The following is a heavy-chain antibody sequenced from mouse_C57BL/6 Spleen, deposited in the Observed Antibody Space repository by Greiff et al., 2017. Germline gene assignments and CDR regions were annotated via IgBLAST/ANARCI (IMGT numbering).Heavy chain of an antibody. CDR2: IYPGDGDT. D-gene: IGHD2-10*01. CDR3: ARAYRGYYYAIDY. V-gene: IGHV1-82*01. J-gene: IGHJ4*01. CDR1: GYAFSSSW. Sequence: QVQLQQSGPELVKPGASVKISCKASGYAFSSSWMNWVQQRPGKGLEWIGRIYPGDGDTNYNGKFKGKATLTADNSSSTAYMQRSSLTAEDSAVYFCARAYRGYYYAIDYWGQGTSVTVSS.